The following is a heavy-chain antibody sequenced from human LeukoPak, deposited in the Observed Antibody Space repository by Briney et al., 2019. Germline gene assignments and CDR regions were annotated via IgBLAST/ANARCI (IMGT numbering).Heavy chain of an antibody. CDR2: INHSGST. Sequence: SETLSLTCTVSGGSISSSSYYWSWIRQPPGKGLEWIGEINHSGSTNYNPSLKSRVTISVDTSKNQFSLKLSSVTAADTAVYYCARGNYYGSGSYFGYYYYYMDVWGKGTTVTVSS. D-gene: IGHD3-10*01. CDR3: ARGNYYGSGSYFGYYYYYMDV. V-gene: IGHV4-39*07. CDR1: GGSISSSSYY. J-gene: IGHJ6*03.